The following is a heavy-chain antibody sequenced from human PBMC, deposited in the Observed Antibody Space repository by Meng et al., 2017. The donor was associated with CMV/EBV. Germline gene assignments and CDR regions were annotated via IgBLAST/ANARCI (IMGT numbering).Heavy chain of an antibody. J-gene: IGHJ6*02. CDR3: ARDRIFDV. CDR2: INSDGNIR. Sequence: GESLKISCAASGFTFSSYWMYWVRQAPGKGLVWVSRINSDGNIRTYADSVKGRFTISRDTAKNTLYLQMNSLRVEDTAVYYCARDRIFDVWGQGTTVTVSS. CDR1: GFTFSSYW. V-gene: IGHV3-74*03. D-gene: IGHD2/OR15-2a*01.